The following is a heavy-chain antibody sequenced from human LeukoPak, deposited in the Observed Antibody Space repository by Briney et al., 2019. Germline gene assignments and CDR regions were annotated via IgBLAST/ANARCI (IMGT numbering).Heavy chain of an antibody. J-gene: IGHJ5*02. Sequence: SVKVSCKASGGTFSSYAISWVRQAPGQGLEWMGGIIPIFGTANYAQKFQGRVTITADESTSTAYMELSSLRSEDTAVYYCARVERYYDFWSGYYTRWFDPWGQGTLVTVSA. CDR2: IIPIFGTA. CDR1: GGTFSSYA. D-gene: IGHD3-3*01. CDR3: ARVERYYDFWSGYYTRWFDP. V-gene: IGHV1-69*13.